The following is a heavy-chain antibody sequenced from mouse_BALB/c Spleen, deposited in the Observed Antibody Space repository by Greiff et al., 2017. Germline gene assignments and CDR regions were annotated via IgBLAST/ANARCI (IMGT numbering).Heavy chain of an antibody. CDR1: GYTFTSYW. V-gene: IGHV1-7*01. J-gene: IGHJ3*01. CDR2: INPSTGYT. Sequence: QVHVKQSGAELAKPGASVKMSCKASGYTFTSYWMHWVKQRPGQGLEWIGYINPSTGYTEYNQKFKDKATLTADKSSSTAYMQLSSLTSEDSAVYYCARRGRSSFAYWGQGTLVTVSA. CDR3: ARRGRSSFAY. D-gene: IGHD1-1*01.